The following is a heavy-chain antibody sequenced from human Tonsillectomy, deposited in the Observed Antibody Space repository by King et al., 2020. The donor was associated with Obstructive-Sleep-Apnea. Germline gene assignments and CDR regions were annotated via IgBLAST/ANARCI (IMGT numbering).Heavy chain of an antibody. V-gene: IGHV4-39*07. CDR3: ARGKQSNYVLQDWFDP. D-gene: IGHD4-11*01. CDR2: IYYSGST. J-gene: IGHJ5*02. Sequence: LQLQESGPGLVKPSETLSLTCTVSGGSISSSSYYWGWIRQPPGKGLEWIGSIYYSGSTYYNPSLKSRVTISVDTSKNQFSLKLSSVTAADTAVYYCARGKQSNYVLQDWFDPWGQGTLVTVSS. CDR1: GGSISSSSYY.